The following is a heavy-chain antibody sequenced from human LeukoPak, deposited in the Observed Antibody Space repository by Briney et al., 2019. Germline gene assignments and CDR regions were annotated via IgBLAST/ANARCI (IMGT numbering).Heavy chain of an antibody. J-gene: IGHJ5*02. D-gene: IGHD6-13*01. CDR2: IIPIFGTA. Sequence: SVKVSCKASGGTFSSYAISWVRQAPGQGLEWMGGIIPIFGTANYEQKFQGRVTITTDESTSTAYMELSSLRSEDTAVYYCARGREQQLVLNWFDPWGQGTLVTVSS. V-gene: IGHV1-69*05. CDR3: ARGREQQLVLNWFDP. CDR1: GGTFSSYA.